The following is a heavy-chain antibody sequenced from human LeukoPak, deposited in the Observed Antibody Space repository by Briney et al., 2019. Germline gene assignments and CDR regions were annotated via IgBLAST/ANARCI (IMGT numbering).Heavy chain of an antibody. CDR3: AKDVYYDILTGYQAGLFDP. CDR1: GFTFSSYG. D-gene: IGHD3-9*01. V-gene: IGHV3-30*02. Sequence: GGSLRLSCAASGFTFSSYGMHWVRQAPGKGLEWVAFIRYDGSNKYYADSVKGRFTISRDNSKNTLYLQMNSLRPEDTAVYYCAKDVYYDILTGYQAGLFDPWGQGTLVTVSS. CDR2: IRYDGSNK. J-gene: IGHJ5*02.